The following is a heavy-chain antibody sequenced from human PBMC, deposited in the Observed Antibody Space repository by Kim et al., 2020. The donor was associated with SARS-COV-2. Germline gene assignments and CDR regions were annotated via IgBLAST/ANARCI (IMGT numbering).Heavy chain of an antibody. CDR1: GYTFTSYA. J-gene: IGHJ5*02. V-gene: IGHV1-3*01. Sequence: ASVKVSCKASGYTFTSYAMHWVRQAPGQRLEWMGWINAGNGNTKYSQKFQGRVTITRDTSASTAYMELSSQRSEDTAVYYCARAPTSITIFGVGDWFDPWGQGTLVTVSS. CDR2: INAGNGNT. D-gene: IGHD3-3*01. CDR3: ARAPTSITIFGVGDWFDP.